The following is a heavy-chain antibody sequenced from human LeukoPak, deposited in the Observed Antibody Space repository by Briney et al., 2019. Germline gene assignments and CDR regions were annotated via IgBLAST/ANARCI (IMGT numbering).Heavy chain of an antibody. J-gene: IGHJ6*03. CDR2: INPNSGGT. Sequence: ASVKVSCKASGYTFTGYYMHWVRQAPGQGLEWMGWINPNSGGTNYAQKFQGRVTMTRDTSISTAYMELSRLRSDDTAVYYCARGPPVYCSSTSCYRVGYYYYMDVWAKGPRSPSP. D-gene: IGHD2-2*02. CDR1: GYTFTGYY. CDR3: ARGPPVYCSSTSCYRVGYYYYMDV. V-gene: IGHV1-2*02.